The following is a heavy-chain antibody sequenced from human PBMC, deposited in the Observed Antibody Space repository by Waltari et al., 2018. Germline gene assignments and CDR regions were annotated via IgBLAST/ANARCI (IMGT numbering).Heavy chain of an antibody. V-gene: IGHV4-61*02. CDR2: IYTSGST. CDR1: GGSISSGSYY. D-gene: IGHD3-3*01. J-gene: IGHJ4*02. Sequence: QVQLQESGPGLVKPSQTLSLTCTVSGGSISSGSYYWSWIRQPAGKGLEWIGRIYTSGSTNYNPSLKSRVTISVDTSKNQFSLKLSSVTAADTAVYYCARGRGGFWSGYSDYWGQGTLVTVSS. CDR3: ARGRGGFWSGYSDY.